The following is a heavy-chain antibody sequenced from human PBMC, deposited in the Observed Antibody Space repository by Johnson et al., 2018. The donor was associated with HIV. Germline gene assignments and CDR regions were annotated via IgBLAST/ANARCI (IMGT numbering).Heavy chain of an antibody. V-gene: IGHV3-30*04. J-gene: IGHJ3*02. D-gene: IGHD6-13*01. Sequence: QVQVVESGGGVVQPGRSLRLSCAASGFTFSSYAMHWVRQAPGKGLEWVAVISYDGSNKYYADSVKGRITISRDNSKNTLYLQMNRLRAEDKAVYYCAREQSGIAAAGNENAFDIWGQGTMVTVSS. CDR2: ISYDGSNK. CDR3: AREQSGIAAAGNENAFDI. CDR1: GFTFSSYA.